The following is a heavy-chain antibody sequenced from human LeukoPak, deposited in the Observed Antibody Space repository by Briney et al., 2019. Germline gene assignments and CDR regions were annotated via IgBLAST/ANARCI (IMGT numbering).Heavy chain of an antibody. CDR3: ASGGVNVFGGIGDAFDI. V-gene: IGHV4-34*01. Sequence: PSETLSLTCAVYGGSFSGYYWSWIRQPPGKGLEWIGEINHSGSTNYNPSLKSRVTISVDTSKNQFSLKLSSVTAADTAVYYCASGGVNVFGGIGDAFDIWGQGTMVTVSS. CDR1: GGSFSGYY. CDR2: INHSGST. J-gene: IGHJ3*02. D-gene: IGHD3-10*01.